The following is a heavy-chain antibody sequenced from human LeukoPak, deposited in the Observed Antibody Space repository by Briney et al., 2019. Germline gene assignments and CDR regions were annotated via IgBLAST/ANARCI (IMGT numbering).Heavy chain of an antibody. V-gene: IGHV3-48*03. Sequence: GGSLRLSCAGSGFTFSSYEMNWVRKAPVKGLEWVSYISSSGSTIYYADSVKGRFTISRDNAKNSLYLQMNSLRAEDTAVYYCARVGPDLAYDYWGQGTLVTVSS. D-gene: IGHD3-16*01. CDR3: ARVGPDLAYDY. CDR2: ISSSGSTI. CDR1: GFTFSSYE. J-gene: IGHJ4*02.